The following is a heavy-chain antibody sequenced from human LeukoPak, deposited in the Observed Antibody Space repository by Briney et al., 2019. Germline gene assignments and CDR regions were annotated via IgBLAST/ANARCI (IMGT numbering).Heavy chain of an antibody. Sequence: SETLSLTCTVSGGSISSYYWSWIRQPPGKGLEWIGYIYYSGGTNYNPSLKSRVTISVDTSKNQFSLKLSSVTAADTAVYYCARVYSSSWFHAAFDIWGQGTMVTVSS. CDR1: GGSISSYY. CDR3: ARVYSSSWFHAAFDI. V-gene: IGHV4-59*08. J-gene: IGHJ3*02. CDR2: IYYSGGT. D-gene: IGHD6-13*01.